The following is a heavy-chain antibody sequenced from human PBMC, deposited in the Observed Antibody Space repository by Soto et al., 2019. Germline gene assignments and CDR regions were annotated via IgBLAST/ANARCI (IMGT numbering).Heavy chain of an antibody. Sequence: QITLKESGPPLVKPTQTLTLTCTFSGFSLSTSEVGVGWIRQPPGQALEWLALIYWDDDERYSPSLMSRLTITKDTSKNQVVLTMTNMDPVDTAAYYGAHLQRGVFDYWGQGTLVTVS. J-gene: IGHJ4*02. CDR1: GFSLSTSEVG. CDR2: IYWDDDE. V-gene: IGHV2-5*02. D-gene: IGHD3-10*01. CDR3: AHLQRGVFDY.